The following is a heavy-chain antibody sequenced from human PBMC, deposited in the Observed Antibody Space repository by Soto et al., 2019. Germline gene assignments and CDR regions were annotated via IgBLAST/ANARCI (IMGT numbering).Heavy chain of an antibody. CDR3: ARGRYGDY. Sequence: QVHLVQSGAEVKKPGASVKVSCKGSGYAFTTYGITWVRQAPGQGLVWMGWISAHNGNTKYAQKLQGRVTVTTDTSTGTASRELRSLSSGDTAVYYCARGRYGDYWGQGALVTVSS. D-gene: IGHD1-1*01. V-gene: IGHV1-18*01. J-gene: IGHJ4*02. CDR1: GYAFTTYG. CDR2: ISAHNGNT.